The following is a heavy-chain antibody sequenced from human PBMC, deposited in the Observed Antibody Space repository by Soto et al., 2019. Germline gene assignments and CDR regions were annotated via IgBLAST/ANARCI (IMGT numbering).Heavy chain of an antibody. V-gene: IGHV1-24*01. D-gene: IGHD6-13*01. J-gene: IGHJ3*02. Sequence: ASVQVSCKVSGYTLTELSMHWVRQAPGKGLEWMGGFDPEDGETIYAQKFQGRVTMTEDTSTDTAYMELSSLRSEDTAVYYCVTEFLFGDGAAAHPSAFDIWGQGTMVTVSS. CDR2: FDPEDGET. CDR1: GYTLTELS. CDR3: VTEFLFGDGAAAHPSAFDI.